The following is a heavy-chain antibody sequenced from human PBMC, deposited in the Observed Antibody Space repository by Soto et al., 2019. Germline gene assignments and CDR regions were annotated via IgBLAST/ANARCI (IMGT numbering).Heavy chain of an antibody. D-gene: IGHD1-26*01. J-gene: IGHJ4*02. CDR1: GGTFSYG. Sequence: EASVKVSCKASGGTFSYGISWVRRAPGQGLEWMGGIIPLSGTTKSAQQFQGRVTMTADISTNTAYMELSSLRSGDTAVYYCARQGFSGSYYAYWGQGTLVTVSS. V-gene: IGHV1-69*06. CDR3: ARQGFSGSYYAY. CDR2: IIPLSGTT.